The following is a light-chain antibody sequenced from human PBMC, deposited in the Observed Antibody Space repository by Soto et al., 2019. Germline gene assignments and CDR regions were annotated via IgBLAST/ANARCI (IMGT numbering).Light chain of an antibody. CDR2: KAS. Sequence: DIQMTQSPSTLSASVGDRVTITCRAGQSISSWLAWYQQKPGKAPKLLIYKASSLESGVPSRFSGRGSGTEFTLTISSLQPDDFATYYCQQYNSYPYTFGQGTKLEIK. J-gene: IGKJ2*01. V-gene: IGKV1-5*03. CDR3: QQYNSYPYT. CDR1: QSISSW.